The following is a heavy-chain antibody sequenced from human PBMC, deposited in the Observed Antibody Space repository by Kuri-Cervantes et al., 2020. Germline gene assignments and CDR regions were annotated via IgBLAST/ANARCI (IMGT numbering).Heavy chain of an antibody. J-gene: IGHJ6*02. CDR1: GFTFSSYG. V-gene: IGHV3-30*18. CDR2: ISYDGSNK. Sequence: GESLKLSCAASGFTFSSYGMHWVRQAPGKGLEWVAVISYDGSNKYYADSVKGRFTISRDNSKNTLYLQMNSPRAEDTAVYYCAKYYYGMDVWGQGTTVTVSS. CDR3: AKYYYGMDV.